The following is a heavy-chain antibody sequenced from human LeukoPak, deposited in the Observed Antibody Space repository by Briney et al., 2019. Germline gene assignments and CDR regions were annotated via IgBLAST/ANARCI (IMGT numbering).Heavy chain of an antibody. Sequence: SETLSLTCTVSGGSISSHYWSWVRQPPGKGQGWIGYIYYSGSTNYNPSLKSRVTISVDTSKNQFSLKLSSVTAADTAVYYCARVGIAAAADYWGQGTLVTVSS. J-gene: IGHJ4*02. V-gene: IGHV4-59*11. D-gene: IGHD6-13*01. CDR1: GGSISSHY. CDR2: IYYSGST. CDR3: ARVGIAAAADY.